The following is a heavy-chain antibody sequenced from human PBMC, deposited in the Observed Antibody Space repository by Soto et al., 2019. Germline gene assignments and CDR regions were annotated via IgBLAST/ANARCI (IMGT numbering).Heavy chain of an antibody. CDR2: ISGDGSAI. D-gene: IGHD5-12*01. V-gene: IGHV3-48*02. J-gene: IGHJ4*02. CDR3: ARDSGYDYRLDF. CDR1: GFTFTSHA. Sequence: EVQLVESGGGLVQPGGSLRLSCLGSGFTFTSHAINWVRQAPGKGLEWVSYISGDGSAIFEADSVKGRFAVSRDNAKTSLYLQMNSLRDEDTAVYYCARDSGYDYRLDFWGQGTLVTVSS.